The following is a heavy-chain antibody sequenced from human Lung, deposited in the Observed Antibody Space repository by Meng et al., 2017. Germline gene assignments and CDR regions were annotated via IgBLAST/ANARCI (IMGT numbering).Heavy chain of an antibody. CDR2: ISHSGST. J-gene: IGHJ4*02. V-gene: IGHV4-30-2*01. CDR1: GGSISSGGYS. CDR3: ARSGYCSGSSCYGSFDS. D-gene: IGHD2-15*01. Sequence: QLQLQGSGSGLVKPSQTLSLTCAVSGGSISSGGYSWSWIRQPPGKGLEWIGYISHSGSTYYNPSLKNRVTISVDRSKNQFSLRLTSVTAADTAVYSCARSGYCSGSSCYGSFDSWGQGTLVTVSS.